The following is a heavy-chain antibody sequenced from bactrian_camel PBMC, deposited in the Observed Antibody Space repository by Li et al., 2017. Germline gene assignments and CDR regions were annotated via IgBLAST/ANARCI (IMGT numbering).Heavy chain of an antibody. CDR3: AADRGYGLDCDDASGY. Sequence: HVQLVESGGGSVDAGGSLGLSCAASGYSSIVNCMGWYRQGIGEEREGVAAIFTSDDSTYYTDSVKGRFTISRDNAKNAVYLEMNGLKPEDTGVYYCAADRGYGLDCDDASGYWGQGTQVTVS. CDR1: GYSSIVNC. V-gene: IGHV3S53*01. CDR2: IFTSDDST. J-gene: IGHJ6*01. D-gene: IGHD3*01.